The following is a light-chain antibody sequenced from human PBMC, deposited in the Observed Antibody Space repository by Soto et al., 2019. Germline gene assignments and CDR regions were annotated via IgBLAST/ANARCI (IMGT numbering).Light chain of an antibody. CDR2: AAS. V-gene: IGKV1-9*01. CDR1: QGISSY. J-gene: IGKJ4*01. CDR3: QQLNSYPLA. Sequence: DIQLTQSPSFLSASVGDRVTITCRASQGISSYLAWYQQKPGKAPKLLIYAASTLLSGVPSRFSGSGSGTEFTLTIRSLHPEDFATYYCQQLNSYPLAFGGGTKVEIK.